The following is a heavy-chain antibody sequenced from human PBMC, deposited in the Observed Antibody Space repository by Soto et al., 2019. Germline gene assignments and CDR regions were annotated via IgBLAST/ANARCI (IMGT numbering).Heavy chain of an antibody. Sequence: VSVKVSCKASGYTFSSYYMHWVRQAPGQGLQWMGIINPSGGSTRYEQKFKGRVTMTRDTSTSTVYMDLSCLRSEDTAVYFCARDSEHTRGGGSTSLKNWFVPWGQGTLVTVSS. CDR1: GYTFSSYY. J-gene: IGHJ5*02. CDR2: INPSGGST. CDR3: ARDSEHTRGGGSTSLKNWFVP. V-gene: IGHV1-46*01. D-gene: IGHD2-15*01.